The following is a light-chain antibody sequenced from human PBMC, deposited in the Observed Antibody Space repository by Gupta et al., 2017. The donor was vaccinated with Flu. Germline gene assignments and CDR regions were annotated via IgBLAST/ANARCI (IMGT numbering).Light chain of an antibody. V-gene: IGKV1-39*01. Sequence: DIQMTQSPSSLSASVGERVTLTCRTRQNINRYLNWYQQKPGKPPKLLIYAASTRQSGVTSRFSGSGFGKDLTLTNNNRQPEDFASYNCQQNDSNPPCTFGQGTKVEIK. CDR2: AAS. CDR1: QNINRY. CDR3: QQNDSNPPCT. J-gene: IGKJ2*02.